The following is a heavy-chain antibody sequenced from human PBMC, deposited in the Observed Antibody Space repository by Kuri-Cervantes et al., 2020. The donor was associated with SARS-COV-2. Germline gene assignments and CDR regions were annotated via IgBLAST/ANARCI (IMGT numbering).Heavy chain of an antibody. CDR2: IWFDGSNE. J-gene: IGHJ3*02. CDR1: GFIFNNHG. V-gene: IGHV3-33*01. Sequence: GASQKISCAASGFIFNNHGLHWVRQAPGKGLERVAVIWFDGSNEYYADSVKGRFTISRDNSKDTVYLQMISLRAEDTAVYYCARGRATVTVIGAFDIWGQGTMVTVSS. CDR3: ARGRATVTVIGAFDI. D-gene: IGHD4-17*01.